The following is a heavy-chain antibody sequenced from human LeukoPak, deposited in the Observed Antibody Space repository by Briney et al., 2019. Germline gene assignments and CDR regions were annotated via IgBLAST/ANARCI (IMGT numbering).Heavy chain of an antibody. CDR1: GGSISSGDYY. V-gene: IGHV4-30-4*01. Sequence: SQTLSLTCTVSGGSISSGDYYWSWIRQPPGKGLEWIGYIYYSGSTYYNPSLKSRVTMSVDTSKNQFSLKLSSVTAADTAVYYCARDARGYGDYPGYYYGMDVWGQGTTVTVSS. J-gene: IGHJ6*02. D-gene: IGHD4-17*01. CDR3: ARDARGYGDYPGYYYGMDV. CDR2: IYYSGST.